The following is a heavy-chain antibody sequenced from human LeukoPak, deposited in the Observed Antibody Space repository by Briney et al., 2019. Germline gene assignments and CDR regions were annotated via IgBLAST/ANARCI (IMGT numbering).Heavy chain of an antibody. CDR1: GGSMSSYY. J-gene: IGHJ4*02. D-gene: IGHD6-6*01. CDR3: AREKGSHSSSSRFDY. CDR2: SYHSGGT. Sequence: SETLSLTCTVSGGSMSSYYWSWIRQPPGKGLEWIGYSYHSGGTNYNPSLKSRVTMSVDTSKNQFSLKLSSVTAADTAVYYCAREKGSHSSSSRFDYWGQGTLVTVSS. V-gene: IGHV4-59*01.